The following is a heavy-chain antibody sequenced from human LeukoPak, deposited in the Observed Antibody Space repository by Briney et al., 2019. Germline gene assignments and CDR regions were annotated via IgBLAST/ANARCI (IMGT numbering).Heavy chain of an antibody. CDR3: ARVGGTYYYDSSGYFVDY. V-gene: IGHV1-2*06. J-gene: IGHJ4*02. CDR2: INPNSGGT. CDR1: GYSFTSYW. Sequence: GESLKISCKGSGYSFTSYWIGWVRQAPGQGLEWMGRINPNSGGTNYAQKFQGRVTMTRDTSISTAYMELSRLRSDDTAVYYCARVGGTYYYDSSGYFVDYWGQGTLVSVSS. D-gene: IGHD3-22*01.